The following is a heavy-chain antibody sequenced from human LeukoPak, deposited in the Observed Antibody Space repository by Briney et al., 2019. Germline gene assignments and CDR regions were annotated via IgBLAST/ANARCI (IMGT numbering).Heavy chain of an antibody. CDR3: ARAGELRYMDV. D-gene: IGHD3-16*01. J-gene: IGHJ6*03. CDR2: NKGTGLTT. V-gene: IGHV3-11*04. Sequence: AGGSLRLSCVASGFIFSDYYMSGIPQAPGKGLEWVSTNKGTGLTTYYADSVKVRFTISRDNAKNSLFLQMSSLRADDTAIYYCARAGELRYMDVWGKGTAVTVSS. CDR1: GFIFSDYY.